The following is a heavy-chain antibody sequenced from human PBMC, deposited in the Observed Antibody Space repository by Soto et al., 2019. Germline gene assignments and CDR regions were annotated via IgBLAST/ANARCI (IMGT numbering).Heavy chain of an antibody. V-gene: IGHV3-30*18. CDR1: GFSFSSYA. CDR2: ISYDGSSK. D-gene: IGHD2-15*01. J-gene: IGHJ3*01. CDR3: AKVLLLPPFEAFDF. Sequence: PGGSLRLSCAASGFSFSSYAMHWVRQAPGKGLEWVAVISYDGSSKYYADSVKGRFTISRDNSKNTLYLQMNSLRAEDTAVYYCAKVLLLPPFEAFDFWGQGTMVTV.